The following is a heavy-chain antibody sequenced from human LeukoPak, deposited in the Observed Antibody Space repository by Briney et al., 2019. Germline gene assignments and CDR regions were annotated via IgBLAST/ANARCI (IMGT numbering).Heavy chain of an antibody. V-gene: IGHV4-59*01. CDR2: IYHSGST. D-gene: IGHD6-13*01. CDR3: ATGYSSTWYYFDY. J-gene: IGHJ4*02. Sequence: SETLSLTCTVSGDSISSYYWSWIRQPPGKGLEWIGYIYHSGSTDYNPSLKSRVTISADTSKDQFSLKLASVTAADTAVYYCATGYSSTWYYFDYWGQGTLVTVSS. CDR1: GDSISSYY.